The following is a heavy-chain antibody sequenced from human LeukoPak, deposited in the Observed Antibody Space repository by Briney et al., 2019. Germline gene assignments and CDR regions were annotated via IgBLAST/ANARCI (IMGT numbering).Heavy chain of an antibody. V-gene: IGHV1-2*02. CDR1: GYTFTSYD. J-gene: IGHJ5*02. CDR3: ARVITPLHANNWFDP. D-gene: IGHD3-16*01. Sequence: ASVKVSCKASGYTFTSYDINWVRQAPGQGLEWMGWINPNSGGTNYAQKFQGRVTMTRDTSISTAYMELSRLRSDDTAVYYCARVITPLHANNWFDPWGQGTLVTVSS. CDR2: INPNSGGT.